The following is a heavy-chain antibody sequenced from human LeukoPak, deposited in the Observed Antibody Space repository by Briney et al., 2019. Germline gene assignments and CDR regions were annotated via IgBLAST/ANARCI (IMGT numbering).Heavy chain of an antibody. J-gene: IGHJ4*02. CDR3: ARTGDGYNYHFDY. Sequence: SETLSLTCTVSGGSISASSYYWGWIRQPPGKGLEWIGSIFYSGNTYDNPSLKSRVTISVDTSKNQFSLNVSSVTAADTAVYYCARTGDGYNYHFDYWGQGTLVTVSS. D-gene: IGHD5-24*01. CDR2: IFYSGNT. CDR1: GGSISASSYY. V-gene: IGHV4-39*01.